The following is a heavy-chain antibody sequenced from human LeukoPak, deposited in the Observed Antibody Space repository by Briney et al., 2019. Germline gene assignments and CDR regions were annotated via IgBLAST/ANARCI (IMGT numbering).Heavy chain of an antibody. CDR2: IYYSGST. Sequence: SETLSLTCTVSGGSISSYYWSWIRQPPGKGLEWIGYIYYSGSTNYNPSLKSRVTISVDTSKNQFSLKLSSVTAADTAVYYCARSVVGAYYFDYWGQGTLVTVSS. CDR3: ARSVVGAYYFDY. D-gene: IGHD1-26*01. V-gene: IGHV4-59*01. CDR1: GGSISSYY. J-gene: IGHJ4*02.